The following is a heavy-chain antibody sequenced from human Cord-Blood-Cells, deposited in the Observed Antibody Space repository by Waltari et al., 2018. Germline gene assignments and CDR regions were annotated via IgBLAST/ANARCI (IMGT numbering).Heavy chain of an antibody. D-gene: IGHD5-12*01. V-gene: IGHV1-69*12. CDR3: ARTGGDGYNDY. J-gene: IGHJ4*02. CDR2: IIPIFGTA. Sequence: QVQLVQSGAEVKKPGSSVKVSCKDYGGTFSSYAISWVRQAHGQGLEWMGGIIPIFGTANYAQKFQGRVTITADESTSTAYMELSSLRSEDTAVYYCARTGGDGYNDYWGQGTLVTVSS. CDR1: GGTFSSYA.